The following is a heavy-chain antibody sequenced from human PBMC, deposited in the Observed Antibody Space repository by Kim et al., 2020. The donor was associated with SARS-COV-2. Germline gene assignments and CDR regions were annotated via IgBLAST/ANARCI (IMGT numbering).Heavy chain of an antibody. Sequence: ASVKVSCKASGYTFTSYAMHWVRQAPGQRLEWMGWINAGNGNTKYSQKFQGRVTITRDTSASTAYMELSSLRSEDTAVYYCARASRWGRIVGATDFDYWGQGTLVTVSS. CDR1: GYTFTSYA. V-gene: IGHV1-3*01. J-gene: IGHJ4*02. CDR2: INAGNGNT. D-gene: IGHD1-26*01. CDR3: ARASRWGRIVGATDFDY.